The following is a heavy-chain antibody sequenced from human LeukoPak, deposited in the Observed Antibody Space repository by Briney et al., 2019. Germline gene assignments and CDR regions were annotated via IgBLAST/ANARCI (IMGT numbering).Heavy chain of an antibody. J-gene: IGHJ4*02. D-gene: IGHD6-19*01. CDR2: INHSGST. V-gene: IGHV4-34*01. CDR1: GGSFSGYY. CDR3: ARGRSSGWTNYFDY. Sequence: PSETLTLTCAASGGSFSGYYWSWIRQPPGKGLEWIGEINHSGSTNYNPSLKSRVTISVDTSKNQFSLKLSSVTAADTAVYYCARGRSSGWTNYFDYWGQGTLVTVSS.